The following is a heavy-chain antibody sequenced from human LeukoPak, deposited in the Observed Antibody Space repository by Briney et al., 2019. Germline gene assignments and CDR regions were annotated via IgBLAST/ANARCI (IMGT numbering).Heavy chain of an antibody. V-gene: IGHV4-39*01. CDR1: GGSISSSSYY. Sequence: SETLSLTCTVSGGSISSSSYYWGWIRQPPGKGLEWIGSIYYSGGTYYNPSLKSRVTISVDTSKNQFSLKLSSVTAADTAVYYCARSDSSGWEPYYFDYWGQGTLVTVSS. D-gene: IGHD6-19*01. CDR3: ARSDSSGWEPYYFDY. CDR2: IYYSGGT. J-gene: IGHJ4*02.